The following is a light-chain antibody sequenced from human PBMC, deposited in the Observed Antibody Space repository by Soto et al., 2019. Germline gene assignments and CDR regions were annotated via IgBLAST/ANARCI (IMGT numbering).Light chain of an antibody. V-gene: IGKV1D-8*01. CDR2: DTS. J-gene: IGKJ2*01. CDR1: QDIGHY. Sequence: VIWMTQSPSFLSAIRGDRVTISCRMSQDIGHYLAWYRQKPGKAPELLIYDTSRLQTGAPSRFSGSGSGTYFTLTISSLQSEDFATYYCQQYYTSPLYTFGQGTKLEI. CDR3: QQYYTSPLYT.